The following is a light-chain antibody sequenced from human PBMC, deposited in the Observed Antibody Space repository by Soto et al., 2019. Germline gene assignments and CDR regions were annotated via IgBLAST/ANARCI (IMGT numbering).Light chain of an antibody. CDR2: DGS. CDR3: QQYNSYSQYT. V-gene: IGKV1-5*01. CDR1: QSIGRW. J-gene: IGKJ2*01. Sequence: DIQMTQSPSTLSASVGDRVTITCRASQSIGRWLAWYQQKPGKAPNFLIYDGSSLASGVPSRFSGSGSGTEFPFTISILQPDDFATYYCQQYNSYSQYTFGQGTKLEIK.